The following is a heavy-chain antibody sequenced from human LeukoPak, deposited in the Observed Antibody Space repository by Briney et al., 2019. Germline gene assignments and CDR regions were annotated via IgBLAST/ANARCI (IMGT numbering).Heavy chain of an antibody. J-gene: IGHJ3*02. CDR3: ARDSRKFSGSYYDAFDI. V-gene: IGHV3-30*02. Sequence: GGSLRLSCAASGFTFSSYGMHWVRQAPGKGLEWVAYIQNDGSNEQYADSVKGRFSISRDSSKNILYLQMNSLRAEDTAVYYCARDSRKFSGSYYDAFDIWGQGTMVTVSS. CDR1: GFTFSSYG. D-gene: IGHD1-26*01. CDR2: IQNDGSNE.